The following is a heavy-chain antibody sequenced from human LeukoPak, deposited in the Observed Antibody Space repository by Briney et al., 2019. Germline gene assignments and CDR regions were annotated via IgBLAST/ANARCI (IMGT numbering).Heavy chain of an antibody. V-gene: IGHV4-34*01. Sequence: SETLSLTCAVYGGSFSGYYWSWVRQPPGKGLEWLGEINHSGSTNYNPSLKSRVTISVDTSKNQFSLKLSSVTAADTAVYYCATPGVGREESQGHYDSSGSDAFDIWGQGTMVTVSS. CDR1: GGSFSGYY. J-gene: IGHJ3*02. CDR2: INHSGST. D-gene: IGHD3-22*01. CDR3: ATPGVGREESQGHYDSSGSDAFDI.